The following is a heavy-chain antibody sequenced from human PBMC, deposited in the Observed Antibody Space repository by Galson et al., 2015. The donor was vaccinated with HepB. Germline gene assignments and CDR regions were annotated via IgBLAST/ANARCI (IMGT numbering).Heavy chain of an antibody. D-gene: IGHD6-13*01. CDR3: ARAKALRQAAAGTRGYYFDY. CDR1: GFTFTTFA. V-gene: IGHV3-23*01. Sequence: SLRLSCAASGFTFTTFAMSWVRQAPGKGLEWVSVVSGGDNSTYYADSVKGRFTISRDNSKNTLYLQMNSLRAEDTAVYYCARAKALRQAAAGTRGYYFDYWGQGTLGSISS. J-gene: IGHJ4*02. CDR2: VSGGDNST.